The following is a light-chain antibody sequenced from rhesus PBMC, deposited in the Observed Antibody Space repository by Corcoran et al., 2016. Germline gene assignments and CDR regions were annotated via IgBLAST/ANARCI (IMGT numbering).Light chain of an antibody. CDR2: GAS. V-gene: IGKV3-24*04. CDR1: QSVGSY. Sequence: ETVVTQSPATLSLSPGEIATLPCRASQSVGSYLAWSQQKPGQAPRPPIYGASSRATGTPDRFSGSGFGTDFTLTISSLEPEDVGVYYCQQSSNLYSFGQGTKVEIK. CDR3: QQSSNLYS. J-gene: IGKJ2*01.